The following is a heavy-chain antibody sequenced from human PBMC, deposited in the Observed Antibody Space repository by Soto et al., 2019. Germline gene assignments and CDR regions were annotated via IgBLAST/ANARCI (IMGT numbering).Heavy chain of an antibody. V-gene: IGHV3-30*18. CDR2: ISYDGTNK. D-gene: IGHD3-22*01. Sequence: LRLSCAAFGFTFSSYGMHWVRQAPGKGLEWVAVISYDGTNKYYADSVKGRFTISRDNSKNTLYLQMNSLRAEDTAVYHCAKDLKGHDDRSGYFLDYYYGMDVWGQGTTVTVS. CDR1: GFTFSSYG. CDR3: AKDLKGHDDRSGYFLDYYYGMDV. J-gene: IGHJ6*02.